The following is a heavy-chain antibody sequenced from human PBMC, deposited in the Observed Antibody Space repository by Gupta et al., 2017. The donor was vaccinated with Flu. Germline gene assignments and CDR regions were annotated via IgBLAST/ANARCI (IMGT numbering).Heavy chain of an antibody. Sequence: EVQLVESGGGLVKTGGSLRLSCAASGFTFRRHSIHCVRQVTGKGLEWVSSISSSSSYIDYADSVKGRFTISRDNAKNSLYLQMNSLRAEDTAVYYCAIFYGKIVVVPAAHGGAFDIWGQGTMVTVSS. CDR1: GFTFRRHS. CDR2: ISSSSSYI. V-gene: IGHV3-21*01. CDR3: AIFYGKIVVVPAAHGGAFDI. D-gene: IGHD2-2*01. J-gene: IGHJ3*02.